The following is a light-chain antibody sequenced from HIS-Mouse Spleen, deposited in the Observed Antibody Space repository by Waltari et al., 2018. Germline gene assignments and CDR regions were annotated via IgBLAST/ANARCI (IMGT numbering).Light chain of an antibody. CDR2: GAS. Sequence: LSLSPGERATLSCRASQSVSSSYLAWYQQKPGQAPRLLIYGASSRATGIPDRFSGSGSGTDFTLTISRLEPEDFAVYYCQQYGSSPYTFGQGTKLEIK. V-gene: IGKV3-20*01. CDR1: QSVSSSY. CDR3: QQYGSSPYT. J-gene: IGKJ2*01.